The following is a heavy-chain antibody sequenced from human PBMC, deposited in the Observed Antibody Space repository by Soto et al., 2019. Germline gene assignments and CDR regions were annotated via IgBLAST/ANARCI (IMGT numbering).Heavy chain of an antibody. D-gene: IGHD4-17*01. J-gene: IGHJ4*02. CDR2: MNPNSGNT. CDR3: ARSTNDYGDRH. CDR1: GYTFTSYD. V-gene: IGHV1-8*01. Sequence: QVQLVQSGAEVKKPGASVKVSCKASGYTFTSYDINWVRQATGQGLEWMGWMNPNSGNTGYAQKFQGRITMTRNTSMSTAYMELRSLRSDDTAVYYCARSTNDYGDRHWGQGTLVTVSS.